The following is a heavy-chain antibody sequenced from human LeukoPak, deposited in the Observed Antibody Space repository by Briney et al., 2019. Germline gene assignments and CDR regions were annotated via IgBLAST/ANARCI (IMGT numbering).Heavy chain of an antibody. CDR3: ARLLYEGSGGYYYFDY. Sequence: KASETLSLTCTVSGGSISSSSYHCGWIRQPPGKGLEWIGSIYYSGSIYNNPSLKSRVTISVHTSKNQFSLKLISVTAADTAVSYRARLLYEGSGGYYYFDYWGQGTLVTVSS. D-gene: IGHD3-22*01. CDR1: GGSISSSSYH. V-gene: IGHV4-39*01. J-gene: IGHJ4*02. CDR2: IYYSGSI.